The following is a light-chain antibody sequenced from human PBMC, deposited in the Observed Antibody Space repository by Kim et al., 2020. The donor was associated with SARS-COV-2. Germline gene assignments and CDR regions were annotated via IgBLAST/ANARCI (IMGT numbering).Light chain of an antibody. CDR1: SSDVGGYNF. CDR3: SSYKSSSSWV. V-gene: IGLV2-14*01. Sequence: QSALTQPASVSGSPGQSITISCIGTSSDVGGYNFVSWYQQHSGNAPKLLIYDVNKRPSGVSDRFSGSKSGNTASLTISALQAEDEADYQCSSYKSSSSWVLGGGTKL. CDR2: DVN. J-gene: IGLJ3*02.